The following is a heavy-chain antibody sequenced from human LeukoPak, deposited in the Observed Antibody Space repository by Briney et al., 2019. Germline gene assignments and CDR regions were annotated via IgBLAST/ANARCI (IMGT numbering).Heavy chain of an antibody. CDR1: GGSISSYY. J-gene: IGHJ4*02. CDR2: IYTSGST. CDR3: ARDGDCSGGSCYSEYFDY. Sequence: PSETLSLTCTVSGGSISSYYWSWIRQPAGKGLEWIGRIYTSGSTNYNPSLKSRVTMSVDTSKNQFSLKLSSVTAADTAVYYCARDGDCSGGSCYSEYFDYWGQGTLVTVSP. V-gene: IGHV4-4*07. D-gene: IGHD2-15*01.